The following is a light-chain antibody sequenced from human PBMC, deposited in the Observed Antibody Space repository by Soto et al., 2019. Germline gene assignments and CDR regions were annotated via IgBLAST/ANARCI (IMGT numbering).Light chain of an antibody. Sequence: DIQITQSPSTLPASVGDRVTITCLASQSISSWLAWYQQKPGKAPKLLIYKASSLESGVPSRFSGSGSGTEFTLTISSLQPDDFAAYYCQQYNSYSSTFGQGTKVDIK. CDR3: QQYNSYSST. V-gene: IGKV1-5*03. J-gene: IGKJ1*01. CDR1: QSISSW. CDR2: KAS.